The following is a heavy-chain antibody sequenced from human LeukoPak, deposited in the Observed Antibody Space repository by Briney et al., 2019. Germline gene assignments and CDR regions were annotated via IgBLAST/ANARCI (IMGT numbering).Heavy chain of an antibody. CDR3: ARDANYYDSSGYGSSEAFDI. J-gene: IGHJ3*02. Sequence: GGCLRLSCAASGFTFSTYAMSWVRQSSGKGLEWVSTISGGGTNTYYADSVKGRFTISRDNSKNTLYLQMNSLRAEDTAVYYCARDANYYDSSGYGSSEAFDIWGQGTMVTVSS. V-gene: IGHV3-23*01. CDR2: ISGGGTNT. CDR1: GFTFSTYA. D-gene: IGHD3-22*01.